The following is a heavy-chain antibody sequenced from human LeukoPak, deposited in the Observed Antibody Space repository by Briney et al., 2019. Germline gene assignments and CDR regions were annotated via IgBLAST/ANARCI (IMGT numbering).Heavy chain of an antibody. Sequence: SETLTLSCTVSGGSFSSYYRSWIRQPAGKGLEWIGRIYTSGSTNYNPSLKSRVTMSVDTSKNQFSLKLSSVTAADTAVYYCARLRASFYFYYWGRETLVTVSS. J-gene: IGHJ4*02. CDR1: GGSFSSYY. CDR2: IYTSGST. V-gene: IGHV4-4*07. D-gene: IGHD1-26*01. CDR3: ARLRASFYFYY.